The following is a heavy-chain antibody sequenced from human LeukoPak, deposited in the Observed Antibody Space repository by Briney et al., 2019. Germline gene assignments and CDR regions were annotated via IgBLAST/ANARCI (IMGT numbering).Heavy chain of an antibody. V-gene: IGHV4-38-2*02. CDR1: GDSISSDYY. J-gene: IGHJ4*02. CDR2: IYQSGRT. Sequence: PSETLSLTCTVSGDSISSDYYWAWIRQPPGKGLEWIGSIYQSGRTYYSPSLKSRVTISVDTSKNTFSLKLRSVTAADTAVYYCAREYSVSSESDYWGQGTLVTVSS. D-gene: IGHD6-6*01. CDR3: AREYSVSSESDY.